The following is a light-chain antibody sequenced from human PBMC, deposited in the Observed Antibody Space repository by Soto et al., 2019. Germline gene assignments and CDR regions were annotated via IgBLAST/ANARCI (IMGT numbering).Light chain of an antibody. J-gene: IGKJ4*01. CDR2: GAF. CDR1: QYVNSHY. V-gene: IGKV3-20*01. CDR3: QQYSASTLT. Sequence: EVVLTQSPGTLSLSPGERGTLSCRASQYVNSHYLAWYQQKPGQAPRLLIFGAFNRASGVPARFRGSGSGTDFSLTISALEPEDFAVYYCQQYSASTLTFCGGTRVDVK.